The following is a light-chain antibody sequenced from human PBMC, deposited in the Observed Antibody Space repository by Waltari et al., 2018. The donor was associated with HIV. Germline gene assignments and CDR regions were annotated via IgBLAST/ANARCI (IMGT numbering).Light chain of an antibody. V-gene: IGKV3D-15*01. CDR2: DVS. J-gene: IGKJ1*01. CDR3: QQYNHWPTT. CDR1: DSVGNA. Sequence: EIVLTQSPTTLSLSPGERATLSCRASDSVGNALAWYQQRPGEAPRLLLYDVSTRATGVPDRISGSGSGTVFTLTISGLQPGDSAVYYCQQYNHWPTTFGQGTKVEIK.